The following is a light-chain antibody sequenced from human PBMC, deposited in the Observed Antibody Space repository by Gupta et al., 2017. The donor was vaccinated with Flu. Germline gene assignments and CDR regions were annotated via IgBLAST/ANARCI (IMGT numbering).Light chain of an antibody. J-gene: IGLJ3*02. CDR2: GKN. V-gene: IGLV3-19*01. Sequence: SAALPHAPDVSVALGQTVRITCQGDRLRSYYAPWYQQKPRHAPVLALFGKNNRPSGIPDRFSVSNSGATSSLTITGAQAADDGDYYCCSRDASGKDWVFGGGTKLTVL. CDR3: CSRDASGKDWV. CDR1: RLRSYY.